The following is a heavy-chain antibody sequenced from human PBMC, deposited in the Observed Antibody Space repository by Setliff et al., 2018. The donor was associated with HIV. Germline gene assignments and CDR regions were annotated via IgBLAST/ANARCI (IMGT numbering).Heavy chain of an antibody. CDR1: GYSFTSYW. V-gene: IGHV5-51*01. J-gene: IGHJ4*02. Sequence: PGESLKISCKGSGYSFTSYWIGWVRQMPGKGLEWMGIISPDDFDSRYSPSFQGQVTISADKSISTAYLQWSSLKASDTAMYYCASGRKKNYDLFTGYYRILGVDFDYWGQGTLVTVPQ. CDR3: ASGRKKNYDLFTGYYRILGVDFDY. CDR2: ISPDDFDS. D-gene: IGHD3-9*01.